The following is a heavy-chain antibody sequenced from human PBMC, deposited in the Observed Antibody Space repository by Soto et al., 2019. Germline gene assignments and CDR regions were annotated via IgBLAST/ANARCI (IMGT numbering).Heavy chain of an antibody. CDR2: ISAYNGNT. D-gene: IGHD3-22*01. J-gene: IGHJ4*02. V-gene: IGHV1-18*01. CDR1: GYTFTSYG. Sequence: ASVKVSCKASGYTFTSYGISWVRQAPGQGLEWRGWISAYNGNTNYAQKLQGRVTMTTDTSTSTAYMELRSLRSDDTAVYYCARGPYYYDSSGYYYGYWGQGTLVTVSS. CDR3: ARGPYYYDSSGYYYGY.